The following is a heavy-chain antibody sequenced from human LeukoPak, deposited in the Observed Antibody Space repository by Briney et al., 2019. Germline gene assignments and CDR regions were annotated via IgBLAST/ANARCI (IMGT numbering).Heavy chain of an antibody. CDR3: ARNRGDPSYFDY. V-gene: IGHV3-21*01. Sequence: PGGSLRLSCAASGLTFSSYSMNWVRQAPGKGLEWVSSISTSSSYIYYADSVKGRFTISRNNPKNSLYLQMNSLRAEDTAVYYCARNRGDPSYFDYWGQGTLVTVSS. CDR2: ISTSSSYI. D-gene: IGHD4-17*01. CDR1: GLTFSSYS. J-gene: IGHJ4*02.